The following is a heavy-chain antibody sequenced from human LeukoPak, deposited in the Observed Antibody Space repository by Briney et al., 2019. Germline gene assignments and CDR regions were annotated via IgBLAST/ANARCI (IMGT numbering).Heavy chain of an antibody. CDR3: ARGGSGGTY. CDR1: GGSISSYY. D-gene: IGHD1-14*01. J-gene: IGHJ4*02. Sequence: SETLSLTCIVSGGSISSYYWSWVRQPPGKGLEWIGDIYYSGSTNYNPSLKSRVTISVDTSKNQFSLKLSSVTAADTAVYYCARGGSGGTYWGQGTLVVVSS. CDR2: IYYSGST. V-gene: IGHV4-59*01.